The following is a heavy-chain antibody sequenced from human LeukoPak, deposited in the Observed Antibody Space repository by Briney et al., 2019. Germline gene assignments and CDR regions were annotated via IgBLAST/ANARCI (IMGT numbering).Heavy chain of an antibody. CDR2: INSDGSSP. D-gene: IGHD6-19*01. J-gene: IGHJ2*01. CDR1: GFTFSSYW. Sequence: GGSLRLSCAASGFTFSSYWMHWVRQAPGKGLVWVSRINSDGSSPSYADSVKGRFTISRDNAKNTLYLQMNSLRAEDTAAYYCARGNSAWSNWYFDLWGRGTLVTVSS. V-gene: IGHV3-74*01. CDR3: ARGNSAWSNWYFDL.